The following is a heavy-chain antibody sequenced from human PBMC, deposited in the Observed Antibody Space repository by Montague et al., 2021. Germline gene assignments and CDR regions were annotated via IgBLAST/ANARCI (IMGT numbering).Heavy chain of an antibody. CDR3: ARGRGDGNNWAWDFDY. D-gene: IGHD5-24*01. Sequence: QSGAEVKKPGESLQISCKGSGYSFTRYWIGWVRQMPGKGLEWMGIIYPGDSDTRYSPSFQGQVTISADKSISTAYLQWSSLKASDTAMYYCARGRGDGNNWAWDFDYWGQGTRVTVSS. V-gene: IGHV5-51*01. CDR2: IYPGDSDT. CDR1: GYSFTRYW. J-gene: IGHJ4*02.